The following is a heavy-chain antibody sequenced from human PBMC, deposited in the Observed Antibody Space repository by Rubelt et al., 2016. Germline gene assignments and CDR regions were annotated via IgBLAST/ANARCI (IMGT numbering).Heavy chain of an antibody. CDR3: ARAQRIRLLMVYAPTFDY. D-gene: IGHD2-8*01. Sequence: QVQLVQSGAEVKKPGASVKVSCEASGYTFTSYAMHWVRQAPGHRLEWMGWINAGNGNTKFSQKFQGQVTITREPSASTAYLELSSLRSEDTSVYYCARAQRIRLLMVYAPTFDYWGQGTLVTVSS. J-gene: IGHJ4*02. CDR2: INAGNGNT. CDR1: GYTFTSYA. V-gene: IGHV1-3*01.